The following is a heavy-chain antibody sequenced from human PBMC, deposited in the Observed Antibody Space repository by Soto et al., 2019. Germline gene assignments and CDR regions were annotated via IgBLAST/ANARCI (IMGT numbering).Heavy chain of an antibody. Sequence: QVQLQESGPGLVKPSGTLSLTCAVSCGSISSRNWWSWVRQSPGKGLEWIGEIYHSETTNYNPSLKSRITMSVDKSKNEFSLKLTSVTAADTAVYYCAREEGGSGRSNFDHWGQGTLVTVSS. CDR1: CGSISSRNW. J-gene: IGHJ4*01. CDR2: IYHSETT. CDR3: AREEGGSGRSNFDH. D-gene: IGHD3-10*01. V-gene: IGHV4-4*02.